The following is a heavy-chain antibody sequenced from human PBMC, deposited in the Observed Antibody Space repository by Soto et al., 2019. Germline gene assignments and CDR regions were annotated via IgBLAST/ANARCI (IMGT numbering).Heavy chain of an antibody. CDR1: GFTFSSYA. J-gene: IGHJ6*02. D-gene: IGHD3-3*01. CDR3: ARERGTYVLRFLEWYYYGMDV. CDR2: ISYDGGNK. V-gene: IGHV3-30-3*01. Sequence: LRLSCAASGFTFSSYAMHWVRQAPGKGLEWVAVISYDGGNKYYADSVKGRFTISRDNSKNTLYLQMNSLRAEDTAVYYCARERGTYVLRFLEWYYYGMDVWGQGTTVTVS.